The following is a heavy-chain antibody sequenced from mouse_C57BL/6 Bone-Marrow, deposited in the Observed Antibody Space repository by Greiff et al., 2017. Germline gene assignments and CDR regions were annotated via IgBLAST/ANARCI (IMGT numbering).Heavy chain of an antibody. D-gene: IGHD6-1*01. CDR2: ISNDGSN. Sequence: EVKLQESGPGLVKPSQSLSLTCSVTGYSITSGYYWKLIRQCPGNKLEWRGYISNDGSNNYKPSLKNRITITRDTSKNQFFLKLDSVTTEDTATYCCARGKTPSYWGQGTSVTVSS. J-gene: IGHJ4*01. V-gene: IGHV3-6*01. CDR3: ARGKTPSY. CDR1: GYSITSGYY.